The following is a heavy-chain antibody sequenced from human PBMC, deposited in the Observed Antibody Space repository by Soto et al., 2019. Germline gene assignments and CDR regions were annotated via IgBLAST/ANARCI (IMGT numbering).Heavy chain of an antibody. Sequence: PSETLSLTCAVYGGSFSGYYWSWIRQPPGKGLEWIGEINHSGSTNYNPSLKSRVTISVDTSKNQFSLKLSSLTAADTAVHYCARGGGPRYDFWSGYSRITQKKSFDYWGQGTLVTVSS. J-gene: IGHJ4*02. V-gene: IGHV4-34*01. CDR3: ARGGGPRYDFWSGYSRITQKKSFDY. D-gene: IGHD3-3*01. CDR2: INHSGST. CDR1: GGSFSGYY.